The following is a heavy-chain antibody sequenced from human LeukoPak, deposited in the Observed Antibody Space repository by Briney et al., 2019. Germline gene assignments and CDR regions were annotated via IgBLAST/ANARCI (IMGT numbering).Heavy chain of an antibody. CDR3: ARQKGGLTWFDP. V-gene: IGHV4-59*08. J-gene: IGHJ5*02. Sequence: PSETLSLTCTVSGGSISSYYWSWIRQPPGKGLEWIGYIYYSGSTNYNPSLKSRVTISVDTSKNQFSLKLSSVTAADTAVYYCARQKGGLTWFDPWGQGTLVTVSS. CDR1: GGSISSYY. D-gene: IGHD3-16*01. CDR2: IYYSGST.